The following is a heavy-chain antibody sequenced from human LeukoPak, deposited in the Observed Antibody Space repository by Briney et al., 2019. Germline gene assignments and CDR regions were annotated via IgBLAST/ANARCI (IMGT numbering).Heavy chain of an antibody. V-gene: IGHV1-8*01. CDR3: ARGPWGVVVAAITRRDAFDI. Sequence: ASVKVSCKASGYTFTSYDINWVRQATGQGLEWMGWMNPNSGNTGYAQKFQGRVTMTRNTSISTAYMELCSLRSEDTAVYYCARGPWGVVVAAITRRDAFDIWGQGTMVTVSS. J-gene: IGHJ3*02. CDR1: GYTFTSYD. CDR2: MNPNSGNT. D-gene: IGHD2-15*01.